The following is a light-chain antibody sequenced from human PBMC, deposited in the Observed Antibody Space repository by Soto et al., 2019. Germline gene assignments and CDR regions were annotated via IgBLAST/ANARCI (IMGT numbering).Light chain of an antibody. CDR1: QSISSW. CDR2: KAS. J-gene: IGKJ1*01. CDR3: QQYDSYPWT. Sequence: DIQMTQSPSTLSASVGDRVTITCRASQSISSWLAWYQQKPGKAPKLLIYKASSLESGVPSRFSGSVSGTEFTLTISSPQPDDFATYYCQQYDSYPWTFGQGTKVDIK. V-gene: IGKV1-5*03.